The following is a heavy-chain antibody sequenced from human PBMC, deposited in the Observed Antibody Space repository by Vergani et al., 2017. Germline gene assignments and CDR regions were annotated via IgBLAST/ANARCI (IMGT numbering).Heavy chain of an antibody. CDR2: LSASDRRT. Sequence: EVQLLESGGDLVQPGGSLRLPCAASGFTFIMHAMSWVRQAPGKGLEWVSTLSASDRRTHYADSVKGRFTISRDISKNTLFLHMNSLRPEDTAVYYCAKVGHSEVAGTFGAFDIWSQGTKVTVSS. J-gene: IGHJ3*02. CDR3: AKVGHSEVAGTFGAFDI. CDR1: GFTFIMHA. V-gene: IGHV3-23*01. D-gene: IGHD6-19*01.